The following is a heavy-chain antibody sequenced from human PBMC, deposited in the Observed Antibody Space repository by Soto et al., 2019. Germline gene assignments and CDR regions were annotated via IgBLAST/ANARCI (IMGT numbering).Heavy chain of an antibody. J-gene: IGHJ6*02. V-gene: IGHV1-69*13. Sequence: SVKVSCKTSGGTFSSYAISWVRQAPGQGLEWMGGIIPIFGTANYAQKFQGRVTITADESTSKAYMVLSSLRSEDTAACSGSGSPDRYDNVRIVWGQGTKVTVYS. CDR2: IIPIFGTA. CDR3: SGSPDRYDNVRIV. CDR1: GGTFSSYA. D-gene: IGHD3-16*01.